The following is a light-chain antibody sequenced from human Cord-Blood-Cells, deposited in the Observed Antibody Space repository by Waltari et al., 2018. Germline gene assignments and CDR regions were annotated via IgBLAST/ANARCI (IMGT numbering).Light chain of an antibody. J-gene: IGLJ3*02. CDR2: GKN. Sequence: SSELTQDPAVSVALGQTVRITCQGDSLRSYYASWYQQKPGKAPVLVIYGKNNRPPGIPDRFSGSSSGKTASLTITGAQAEDEADYYCNSRDSSGNHWVFGGGTKLTVL. V-gene: IGLV3-19*01. CDR1: SLRSYY. CDR3: NSRDSSGNHWV.